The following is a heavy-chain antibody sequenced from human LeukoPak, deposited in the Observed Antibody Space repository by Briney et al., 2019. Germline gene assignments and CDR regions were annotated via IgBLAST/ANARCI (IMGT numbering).Heavy chain of an antibody. Sequence: ASVKVSCKTSGYTFINYGFSWVRQAPGQGLEWMGWVSPYSGNTDYAQKFHDGLTLTTDTSTRTAYMELRSLRSDDTAVYYCAREPNSATWDYWGQGTLVTV. CDR3: AREPNSATWDY. CDR2: VSPYSGNT. CDR1: GYTFINYG. J-gene: IGHJ4*02. D-gene: IGHD1-7*01. V-gene: IGHV1-18*01.